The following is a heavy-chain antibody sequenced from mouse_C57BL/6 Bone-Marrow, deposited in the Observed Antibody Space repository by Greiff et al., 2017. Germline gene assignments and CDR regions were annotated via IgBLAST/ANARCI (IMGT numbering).Heavy chain of an antibody. CDR3: ARDSSSRYWYFDV. D-gene: IGHD1-1*01. CDR2: ISNGGGST. V-gene: IGHV5-12*01. Sequence: EVNLVESGGGLVQPGGSLKLSCAASGFTFSDYYMSWVRQTPEKRLEWVASISNGGGSTYYPDTVKGRFTISRDNAKDTLYLEMRRLKSEDTAMYYCARDSSSRYWYFDVWGTGTTVTVSS. J-gene: IGHJ1*03. CDR1: GFTFSDYY.